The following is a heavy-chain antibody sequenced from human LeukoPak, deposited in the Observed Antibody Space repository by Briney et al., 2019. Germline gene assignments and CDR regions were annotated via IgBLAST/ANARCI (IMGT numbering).Heavy chain of an antibody. V-gene: IGHV3-7*03. D-gene: IGHD1-26*01. CDR2: IKQDGSEK. CDR1: GFTFSDYW. J-gene: IGHJ6*02. CDR3: ARERWDLISNKYYYYGLDV. Sequence: GGSRGLSCAASGFTFSDYWMNWVSQAPGRGLEWVASIKQDGSEKYYVDSVKGRFSISRDNAKNSLYLQMNSLTADDTAVYYCARERWDLISNKYYYYGLDVWGQGTTVTVSS.